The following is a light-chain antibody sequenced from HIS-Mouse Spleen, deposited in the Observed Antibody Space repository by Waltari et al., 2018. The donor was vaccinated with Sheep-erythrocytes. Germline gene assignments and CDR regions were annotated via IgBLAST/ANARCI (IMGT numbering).Light chain of an antibody. Sequence: AIQMTQSPSSLSASVGARVTITCRASQGIRNDLGWYQQKPGKAPKLLIYAASRLQSGVTSRFSGSGSGTGFTLTISSLQPEDFATYYCLQDYNYPYTFGQGTKLEIK. CDR2: AAS. CDR3: LQDYNYPYT. J-gene: IGKJ2*01. V-gene: IGKV1-6*01. CDR1: QGIRND.